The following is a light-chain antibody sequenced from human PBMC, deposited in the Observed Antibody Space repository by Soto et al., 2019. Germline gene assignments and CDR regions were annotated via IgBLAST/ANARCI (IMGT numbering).Light chain of an antibody. V-gene: IGKV3-11*01. CDR1: QSLSRF. CDR3: QQRTNWLT. Sequence: EIVFTQSPATLSLSPGERATLSCRASQSLSRFLAWYQQKPGQAPRLLIYDASNRATGVPARFSGSGSGTDFTLTISSLEPEDFAVYYCQQRTNWLTFGGGTKVDIK. J-gene: IGKJ4*01. CDR2: DAS.